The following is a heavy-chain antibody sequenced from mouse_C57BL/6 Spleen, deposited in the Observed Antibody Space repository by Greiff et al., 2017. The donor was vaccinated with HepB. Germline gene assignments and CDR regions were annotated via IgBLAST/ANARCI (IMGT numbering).Heavy chain of an antibody. V-gene: IGHV1-5*01. J-gene: IGHJ1*03. CDR1: GYTFTSYW. Sequence: EVQLQQSGTVLARPGASVKMSCKTSGYTFTSYWMHWVKQRPGQGLEWIGAIYPGNSDTSYNQKFKGKAKLTAVTSASTAYMELSSLTNEDSAVYYCTLYYGSSYGYFDVWGTGTTVTVSS. CDR3: TLYYGSSYGYFDV. D-gene: IGHD1-1*01. CDR2: IYPGNSDT.